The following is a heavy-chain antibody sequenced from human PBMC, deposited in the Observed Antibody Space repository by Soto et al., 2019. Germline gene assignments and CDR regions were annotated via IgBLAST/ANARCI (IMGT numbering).Heavy chain of an antibody. D-gene: IGHD2-15*01. V-gene: IGHV1-69*06. CDR1: GGTFNTYA. Sequence: QVQLVQSGAEVKKPGSSVKVSCKASGGTFNTYAINWVRQAPGQGLEWMGGIIPIFGPTNYTQKFQGRVTITADISTSTAYMELSSPRSEDTAVYYCARDGYCSGGSCYSLGYWGQGTLVTVSS. J-gene: IGHJ4*02. CDR2: IIPIFGPT. CDR3: ARDGYCSGGSCYSLGY.